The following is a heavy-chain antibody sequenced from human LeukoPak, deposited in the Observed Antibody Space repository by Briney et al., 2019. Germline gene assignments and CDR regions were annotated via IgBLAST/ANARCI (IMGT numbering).Heavy chain of an antibody. D-gene: IGHD1-26*01. CDR2: IYHSGST. V-gene: IGHV4-38-2*02. J-gene: IGHJ4*02. CDR1: GYSISSGYY. CDR3: ARLGSYFDY. Sequence: SEILSLTCTVSGYSISSGYYWGWIRQPPGKGLEWIGSIYHSGSTYYNPSLKSRVTISVDTSKNQFSLKLSSVTAADTAVYYCARLGSYFDYWGQGTLVTVSS.